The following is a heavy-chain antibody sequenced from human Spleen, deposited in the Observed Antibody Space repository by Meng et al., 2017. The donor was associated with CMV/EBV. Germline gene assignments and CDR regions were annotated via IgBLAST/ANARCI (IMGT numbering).Heavy chain of an antibody. CDR2: IYSGGSST. Sequence: GGSLRLSCAASGFTFSSYAMSWVRQAPGKGLEWVSVIYSGGSSTYYADSVKGRFTISRDNSKNTLYLQMNSLRAEDTAVYYCATKDPVVATEYYYYYGMDVWGQGTTVTVSS. J-gene: IGHJ6*02. V-gene: IGHV3-23*03. D-gene: IGHD2-2*01. CDR3: ATKDPVVATEYYYYYGMDV. CDR1: GFTFSSYA.